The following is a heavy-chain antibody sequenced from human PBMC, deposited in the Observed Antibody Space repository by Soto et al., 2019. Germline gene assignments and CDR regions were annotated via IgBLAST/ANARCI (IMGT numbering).Heavy chain of an antibody. V-gene: IGHV3-21*01. CDR1: GFTFSSYS. Sequence: GGSLRLSCAASGFTFSSYSMNRVRQAPGKGLEWVSSISSSSSYIYYADSVKGRFTISRDNAKNSLYLQMNSLRAEDTAVYYCARDLSSYYDFWSGYLDVWGQGTTVTVSS. CDR3: ARDLSSYYDFWSGYLDV. J-gene: IGHJ6*02. CDR2: ISSSSSYI. D-gene: IGHD3-3*01.